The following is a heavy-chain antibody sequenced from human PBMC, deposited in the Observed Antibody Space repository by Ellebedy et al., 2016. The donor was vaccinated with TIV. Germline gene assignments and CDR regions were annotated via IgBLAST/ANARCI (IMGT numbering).Heavy chain of an antibody. J-gene: IGHJ4*02. D-gene: IGHD3-10*01. CDR2: IKQDGSDK. CDR3: AREIYGSGSR. V-gene: IGHV3-7*01. Sequence: GESLKISXAASGFTFSSYWMTWVRQAPGKGLQWVANIKQDGSDKYYVDSVKGRFTISRDNNKSSVYLQMNSLRVDDTAVYSCAREIYGSGSRWGQGTLVTVSS. CDR1: GFTFSSYW.